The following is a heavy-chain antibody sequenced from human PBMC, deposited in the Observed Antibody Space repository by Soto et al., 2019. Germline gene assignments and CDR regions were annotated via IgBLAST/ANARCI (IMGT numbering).Heavy chain of an antibody. CDR1: GFSLNNGKMG. CDR2: IFSNDER. J-gene: IGHJ4*02. V-gene: IGHV2-26*01. Sequence: QVTLKESGPVLVKPTETLTLTCTVSGFSLNNGKMGVSWIRQAPGKALEWLAHIFSNDERTYSTSLKSRLTISKDISNSLVVLSMTNMDPVDTATYYCARMPEEDIRGRTYDYWGQGTLVTVSS. D-gene: IGHD2-15*01. CDR3: ARMPEEDIRGRTYDY.